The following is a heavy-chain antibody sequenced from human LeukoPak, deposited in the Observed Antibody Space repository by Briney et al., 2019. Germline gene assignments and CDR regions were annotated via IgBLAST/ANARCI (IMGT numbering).Heavy chain of an antibody. V-gene: IGHV4-59*01. CDR2: IYYSGST. D-gene: IGHD6-13*01. CDR3: ARTYSSSWYGDTWFDP. Sequence: PSETLSLTCTVSGGSISSYYWSWIRQPPGKGLEWIGYIYYSGSTNCNPSLKSRVTISVDTSKNQFSLKLSSVTAADTAVYYCARTYSSSWYGDTWFDPWGRGTLVTVSS. CDR1: GGSISSYY. J-gene: IGHJ5*02.